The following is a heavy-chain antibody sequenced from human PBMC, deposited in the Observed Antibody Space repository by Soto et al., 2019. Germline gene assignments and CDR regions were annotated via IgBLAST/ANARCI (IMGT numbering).Heavy chain of an antibody. V-gene: IGHV4-34*01. CDR1: GGSFSGYY. Sequence: QVQLQQWGAGLLKPSETLSLTCAVYGGSFSGYYWSWIRQPPGKGLEWIGEINHSGSTNYNPSLKSRVTISVDTSKNQFSLKLSSVTSADTAVYYCARGSGYCSGGSCYSNYYYYYMDVWGKGTTVTVSS. D-gene: IGHD2-15*01. CDR2: INHSGST. J-gene: IGHJ6*03. CDR3: ARGSGYCSGGSCYSNYYYYYMDV.